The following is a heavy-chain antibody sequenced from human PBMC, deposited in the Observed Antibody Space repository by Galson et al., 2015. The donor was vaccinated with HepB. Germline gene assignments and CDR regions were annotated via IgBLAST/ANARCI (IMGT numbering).Heavy chain of an antibody. Sequence: SVKVSCKASGGTFSSYAISWVRQAPGQGLEWMGGIIPIFGTANYAQKFQGRVTITADESTSTAYMELSSLRSEDTAVYYCARAPETYGDYVSARVYFDYWGQGTLVTVSS. J-gene: IGHJ4*02. V-gene: IGHV1-69*13. CDR3: ARAPETYGDYVSARVYFDY. CDR2: IIPIFGTA. D-gene: IGHD4-17*01. CDR1: GGTFSSYA.